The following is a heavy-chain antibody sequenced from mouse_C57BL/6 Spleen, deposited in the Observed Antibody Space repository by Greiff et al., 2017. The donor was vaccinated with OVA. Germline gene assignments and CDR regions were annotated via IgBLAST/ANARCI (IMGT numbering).Heavy chain of an antibody. CDR1: GYTFTSYW. V-gene: IGHV1-55*01. CDR2: SYPGSGST. J-gene: IGHJ1*03. CDR3: ARSYYSNYDWYFDV. Sequence: VQLQQPGAELVKPGASVKMSCKASGYTFTSYWITWVKQRPGQGLEWVGDSYPGSGSTNYNEKFKSKATLTVDTSSSPAYMPLSRLTSEDSAVYYCARSYYSNYDWYFDVWGTGTTVTVAS. D-gene: IGHD2-5*01.